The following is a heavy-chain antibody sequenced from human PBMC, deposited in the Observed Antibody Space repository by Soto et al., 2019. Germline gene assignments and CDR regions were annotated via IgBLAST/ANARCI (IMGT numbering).Heavy chain of an antibody. CDR2: IYYSGST. J-gene: IGHJ5*02. CDR1: GGSISSGGYY. CDR3: ASGFWSGPNNWFDP. Sequence: SETLSLTCTVSGGSISSGGYYWSWIRQHPGKGLEWIGYIYYSGSTYYSPSLKSRVTISVDTSKNQFSLKLSSVTAADTAVYYCASGFWSGPNNWFDPWGQGTLVTVSS. V-gene: IGHV4-31*03. D-gene: IGHD3-3*01.